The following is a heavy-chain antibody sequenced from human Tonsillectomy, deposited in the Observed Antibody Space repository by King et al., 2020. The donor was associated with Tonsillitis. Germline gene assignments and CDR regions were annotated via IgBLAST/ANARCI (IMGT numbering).Heavy chain of an antibody. CDR3: ARHPIWWSDRRSVWFDP. Sequence: QLQESGPGLVKPSETLSLSCSVSGDSIRTDNYLWGWIRQPPGQGLEWIGSILHSGSTYYNPSLRSRVTISVDTSKNRFSLKVNSMSAADTAVYYCARHPIWWSDRRSVWFDPWGQGTLVTVSS. J-gene: IGHJ5*02. CDR2: ILHSGST. D-gene: IGHD2-8*02. V-gene: IGHV4-39*07. CDR1: GDSIRTDNYL.